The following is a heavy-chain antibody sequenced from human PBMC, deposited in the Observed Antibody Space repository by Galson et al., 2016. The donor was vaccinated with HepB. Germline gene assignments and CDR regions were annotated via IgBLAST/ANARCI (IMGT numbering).Heavy chain of an antibody. CDR2: ISSSSTYI. V-gene: IGHV3-21*01. CDR3: ARGGYDFWSGYAPSTNWFDP. J-gene: IGHJ5*02. CDR1: GFTFSTYS. D-gene: IGHD3-3*01. Sequence: SLRLSCAASGFTFSTYSMNWVRQAPGKGLEWVSSISSSSTYIYYADSVKGRFTISRDNAKNSLYLPMNSLRAEDTAVYYCARGGYDFWSGYAPSTNWFDPWGQGTLVTVSS.